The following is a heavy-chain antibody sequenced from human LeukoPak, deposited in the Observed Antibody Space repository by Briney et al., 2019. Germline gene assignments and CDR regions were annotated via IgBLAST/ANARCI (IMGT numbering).Heavy chain of an antibody. CDR2: IRIKGDGYTT. J-gene: IGHJ4*02. CDR3: ARSPLNYGPFDY. V-gene: IGHV3-72*01. Sequence: GGSLRLSCAPSGFTFSDHIMDWVRQAPGEGPEWVSRIRIKGDGYTTEYAASVKGRFTISRDDSKNSLSLQMQSLKTEDTAVYYCARSPLNYGPFDYWGQGTLVTVSS. CDR1: GFTFSDHI. D-gene: IGHD3-10*01.